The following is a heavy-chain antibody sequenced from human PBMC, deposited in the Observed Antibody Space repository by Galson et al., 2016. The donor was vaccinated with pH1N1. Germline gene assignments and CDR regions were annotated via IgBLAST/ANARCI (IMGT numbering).Heavy chain of an antibody. CDR3: ARAIATADSL. CDR2: IKQDGSKI. CDR1: GFTFSGYW. Sequence: SLRLSCAASGFTFSGYWMSWVRQAPGKGLEWVANIKQDGSKIYYVESVKGRFTISRDNAKNSLYLQMNSLRAEDTAVYYCARAIATADSLWGQGTLVTVSS. V-gene: IGHV3-7*01. J-gene: IGHJ4*02. D-gene: IGHD6-13*01.